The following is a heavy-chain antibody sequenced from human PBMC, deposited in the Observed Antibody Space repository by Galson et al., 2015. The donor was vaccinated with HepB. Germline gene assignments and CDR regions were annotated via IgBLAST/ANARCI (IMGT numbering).Heavy chain of an antibody. Sequence: SLRLSCAASGFTFSSYAMSWVRQAPGKGLEWVSAISGSGGSTYYADSVKGRFTISRDNSKNTLYLQMNSLRAEDTAVYYCARAVPPRAAGTGAHFDYWGQGTLVTVSS. CDR1: GFTFSSYA. V-gene: IGHV3-23*01. D-gene: IGHD6-13*01. J-gene: IGHJ4*02. CDR3: ARAVPPRAAGTGAHFDY. CDR2: ISGSGGST.